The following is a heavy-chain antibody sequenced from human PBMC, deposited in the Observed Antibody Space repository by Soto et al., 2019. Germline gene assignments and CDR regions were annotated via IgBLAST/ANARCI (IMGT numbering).Heavy chain of an antibody. D-gene: IGHD2-8*02. Sequence: QVQLQQWGAGLLKPSETLSLTCAVYGGSFSGYYWTWIRQPPGTGLEWIGEINHSGSTNYNPSHKSPVTISVDTSKNQFSLKLTSVTAADTAVYYCARDKSTGLFDYWGQGTLVTVSS. V-gene: IGHV4-34*01. CDR1: GGSFSGYY. CDR2: INHSGST. J-gene: IGHJ4*02. CDR3: ARDKSTGLFDY.